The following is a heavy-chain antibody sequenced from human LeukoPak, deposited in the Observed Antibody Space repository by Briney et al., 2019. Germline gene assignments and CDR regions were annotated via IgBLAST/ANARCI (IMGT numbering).Heavy chain of an antibody. CDR2: ISAYNGNT. Sequence: ASVKVSCKGSGYTFTSCGISWVRQAPGQGLEWMGWISAYNGNTNYAQKLQGRVTMTTDTSTSTAYMELRSLRSDDTAVYYCARGTQLGYCSGGSCYFDYWGQGTLVTVSS. CDR3: ARGTQLGYCSGGSCYFDY. CDR1: GYTFTSCG. D-gene: IGHD2-15*01. J-gene: IGHJ4*02. V-gene: IGHV1-18*01.